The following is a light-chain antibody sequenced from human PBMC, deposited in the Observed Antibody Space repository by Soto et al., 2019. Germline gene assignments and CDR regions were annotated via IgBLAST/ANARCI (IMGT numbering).Light chain of an antibody. CDR2: AAS. V-gene: IGKV1-27*01. CDR1: QTISSW. Sequence: DIQMTQSPSTLSGSVVDGVTITCRASQTISSWLAWYQQKPGKVPKLLTYAASTLQSGVPSRFSGSGSGTDFTLTISSLQPEDVATYYCQKYNSAPWTFGQGTKVDIK. J-gene: IGKJ1*01. CDR3: QKYNSAPWT.